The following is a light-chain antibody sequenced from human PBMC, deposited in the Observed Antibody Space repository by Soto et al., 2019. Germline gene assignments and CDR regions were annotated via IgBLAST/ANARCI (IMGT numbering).Light chain of an antibody. CDR3: QLSYSTLLT. V-gene: IGKV1-39*01. CDR1: QSISSY. CDR2: AAS. Sequence: DILMTQSPSSLSASVGDRVTITCRASQSISSYLNWYQQKPGKAPKLLIYAASSLQSGVPSRFSGSGSGTDFTLTISSLQPEDFATYYCQLSYSTLLTFGGGTKVEIK. J-gene: IGKJ4*01.